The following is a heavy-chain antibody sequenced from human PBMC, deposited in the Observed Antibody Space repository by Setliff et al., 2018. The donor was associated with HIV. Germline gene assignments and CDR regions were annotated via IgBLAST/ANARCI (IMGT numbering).Heavy chain of an antibody. CDR1: GYTFTSYY. CDR2: INPSGGST. Sequence: ASVKVSCKASGYTFTSYYMHWVRQAPGQGLEWMGIINPSGGSTSYAQRFQGRVTMTRDTSTSTVFMELSSLRSEDTAVYYCARWYGFHSSSSVLGFWGQGTLVTVSS. CDR3: ARWYGFHSSSSVLGF. V-gene: IGHV1-46*01. J-gene: IGHJ4*02. D-gene: IGHD6-6*01.